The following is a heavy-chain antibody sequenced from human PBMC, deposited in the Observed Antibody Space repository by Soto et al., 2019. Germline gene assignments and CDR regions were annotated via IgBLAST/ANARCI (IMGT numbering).Heavy chain of an antibody. CDR1: GYTFTGYA. D-gene: IGHD1-1*01. V-gene: IGHV1-3*01. CDR2: INAGNGNT. Sequence: EASVKVSCKASGYTFTGYAMHWVRQAPGQRLEWMGWINAGNGNTKYSQKFQGRVTITRDTSASTACMELSSLRSEDTAVYYCARDRAGRQYYYGMDVWGQGTTVTVSS. CDR3: ARDRAGRQYYYGMDV. J-gene: IGHJ6*02.